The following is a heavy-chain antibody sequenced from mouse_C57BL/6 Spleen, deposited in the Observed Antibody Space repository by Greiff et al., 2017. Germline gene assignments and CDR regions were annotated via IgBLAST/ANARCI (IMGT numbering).Heavy chain of an antibody. V-gene: IGHV1-39*01. CDR3: ARGTTVVATYYAMDY. J-gene: IGHJ4*01. CDR1: GYSFTDYN. D-gene: IGHD1-1*01. CDR2: INPNYGTT. Sequence: EVQLQQSGPELVKPGASVKISCKASGYSFTDYNMNWVKQSNGKSLEWIGVINPNYGTTSYNQKFKGKATLTVDQSSSKAYMQLNSLTSEDSAVYYCARGTTVVATYYAMDYWGQGTSVTVSS.